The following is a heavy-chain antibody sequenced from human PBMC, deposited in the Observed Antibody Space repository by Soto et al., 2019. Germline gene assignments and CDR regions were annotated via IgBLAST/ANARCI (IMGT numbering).Heavy chain of an antibody. CDR3: AREWFPPGLAEAAPPADYYGMDV. CDR1: GYTFTSYG. J-gene: IGHJ6*02. D-gene: IGHD6-19*01. V-gene: IGHV1-18*01. CDR2: ISAYNGNT. Sequence: ASVKVSCKASGYTFTSYGISWVRQAPGQGLEWMGWISAYNGNTNYAQKLQGRVTMTTDTSTSTAYMELRSLRSDDTAVYYCAREWFPPGLAEAAPPADYYGMDVWGQGTTVTVSS.